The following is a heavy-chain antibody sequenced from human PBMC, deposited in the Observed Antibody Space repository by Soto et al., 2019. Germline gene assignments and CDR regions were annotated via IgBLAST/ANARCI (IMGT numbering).Heavy chain of an antibody. CDR1: GGTFSSYA. D-gene: IGHD2-15*01. J-gene: IGHJ4*02. Sequence: SVKVSCKASGGTFSSYAISWVRQAPGQGLEWMGGIIPIFGTANYAQKFQGRVTITADESTSTAYMELSSLRSEDTAVYYCAREAQQDCSGGSCYIDYWGQGALVTVSS. V-gene: IGHV1-69*13. CDR3: AREAQQDCSGGSCYIDY. CDR2: IIPIFGTA.